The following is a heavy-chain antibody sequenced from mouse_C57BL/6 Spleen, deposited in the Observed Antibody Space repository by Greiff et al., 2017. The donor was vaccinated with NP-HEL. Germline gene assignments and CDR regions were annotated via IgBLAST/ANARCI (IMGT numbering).Heavy chain of an antibody. CDR1: GFSLTSYA. J-gene: IGHJ2*01. Sequence: QVQLQQSGPGLVAPSQSLSITCTVSGFSLTSYAISWVRQPPGKGLEWLGVIWTGGGTNYNSALKSRLSISKDNSKSQVFLKMNSLQTDDTARYYCARNLDDYDPLFDYWGQGTTLTVSS. CDR3: ARNLDDYDPLFDY. CDR2: IWTGGGT. V-gene: IGHV2-9-1*01. D-gene: IGHD2-4*01.